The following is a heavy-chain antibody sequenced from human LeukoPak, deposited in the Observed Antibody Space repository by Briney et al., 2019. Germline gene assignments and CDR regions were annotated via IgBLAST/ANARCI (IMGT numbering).Heavy chain of an antibody. CDR1: EFTFRIYA. V-gene: IGHV3-23*01. Sequence: PGGSLRLSCAASEFTFRIYAMSWVRQAPGKGLEWVSSITSAGENTFYTGSVKGRFTISRDNSRNTLYLQMNSLRAEDTAIYYCAKDRPNYYGSNGHYYRRDGDYWGQGTLVTVSS. CDR3: AKDRPNYYGSNGHYYRRDGDY. J-gene: IGHJ4*02. D-gene: IGHD3-22*01. CDR2: ITSAGENT.